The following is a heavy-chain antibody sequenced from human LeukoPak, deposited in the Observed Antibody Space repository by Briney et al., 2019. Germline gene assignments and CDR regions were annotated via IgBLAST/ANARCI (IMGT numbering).Heavy chain of an antibody. CDR3: ARGKFLEWLLYYYYYGMDV. CDR1: GYTFTSYD. V-gene: IGHV1-8*01. Sequence: ASVKVSCKASGYTFTSYDINWVRQATRQGLEWMGWMNPNSGNTGYAQKFQGRVTMTRNTSISTAYMELSSLRSEDTAVYYCARGKFLEWLLYYYYYGMDVWGQGTTVTVSS. D-gene: IGHD3-3*01. J-gene: IGHJ6*02. CDR2: MNPNSGNT.